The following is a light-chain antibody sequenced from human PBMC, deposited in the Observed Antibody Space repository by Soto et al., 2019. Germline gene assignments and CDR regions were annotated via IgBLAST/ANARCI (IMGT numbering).Light chain of an antibody. CDR1: QSVSSSY. Sequence: EIVLTQSPGTLSLSPGERATLSCRASQSVSSSYLAWYQQKPGQAPRLLIYGASSRATGIPDRFSGSGSGTEFTLTSSRLEPEDCAVYYCQQYGSSPRTFGQGTKLEIK. CDR3: QQYGSSPRT. J-gene: IGKJ2*01. CDR2: GAS. V-gene: IGKV3-20*01.